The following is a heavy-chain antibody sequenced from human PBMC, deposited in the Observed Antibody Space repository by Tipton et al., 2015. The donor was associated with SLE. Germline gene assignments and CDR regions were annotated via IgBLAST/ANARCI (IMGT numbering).Heavy chain of an antibody. J-gene: IGHJ3*01. CDR3: ARGGVTTVTAV. Sequence: TLSLTCTVSGCSISSYCWGWIRQPAGKGLEWIGRIYISWSTNYNPPPRSRVTMSVDTSKNQFSLKLSSATAADTAVYYCARGGVTTVTAVWGQGTMVTVSS. CDR1: GCSISSYC. CDR2: IYISWST. V-gene: IGHV4-4*07. D-gene: IGHD4-17*01.